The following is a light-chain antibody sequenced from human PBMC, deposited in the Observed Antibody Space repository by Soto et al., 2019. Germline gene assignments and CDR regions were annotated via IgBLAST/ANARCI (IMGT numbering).Light chain of an antibody. CDR3: QQYGRSVT. CDR1: QSISSSY. Sequence: IVMTQSPSTLSLSPGERATLSCRASQSISSSYLAWYQQRPGQAPRLLISGASTRATGIPDRFSGSGSGTDFTLSISRLEPEDFAVYYCQQYGRSVTFGQGTRLEI. CDR2: GAS. V-gene: IGKV3-20*01. J-gene: IGKJ5*01.